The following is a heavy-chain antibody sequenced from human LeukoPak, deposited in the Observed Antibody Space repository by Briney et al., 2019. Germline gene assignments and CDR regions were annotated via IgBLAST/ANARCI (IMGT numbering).Heavy chain of an antibody. CDR1: GFTFSSYW. Sequence: GGSLRLSCAASGFTFSSYWMHWVRQAPGKGLVWVSRINSDGSSTSYADSVKGRFTISRDNAKNTLYLQMNSLRAEDTAVYYCARDRRNTIVGAPDAFDIWGQGTMVTVSS. D-gene: IGHD1-26*01. CDR2: INSDGSST. J-gene: IGHJ3*02. V-gene: IGHV3-74*01. CDR3: ARDRRNTIVGAPDAFDI.